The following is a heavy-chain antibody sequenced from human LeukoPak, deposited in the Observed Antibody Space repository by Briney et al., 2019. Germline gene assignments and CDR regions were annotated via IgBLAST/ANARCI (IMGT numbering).Heavy chain of an antibody. Sequence: SQTLSLTCTVSGGSISSGDYYWSWIRQPPGKGLEWIRYIYYSGSTYYNPSLKSRVTISVDTSKNQFSLKLSSVTAADTAVYYCARGFRGVVVVPADYFDYWGQGTLVTVSS. CDR1: GGSISSGDYY. CDR2: IYYSGST. CDR3: ARGFRGVVVVPADYFDY. D-gene: IGHD2-2*01. V-gene: IGHV4-30-4*08. J-gene: IGHJ4*02.